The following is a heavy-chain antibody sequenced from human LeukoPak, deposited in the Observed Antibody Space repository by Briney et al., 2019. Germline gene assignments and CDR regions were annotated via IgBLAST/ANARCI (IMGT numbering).Heavy chain of an antibody. Sequence: SETLSLTCTVSGGSISSYYWSWVRQPPGKGLEWIGFVYYTGSTNYSPSLKSRVTISVDTSKNQFSLKLRSVTAADTAVYYCARIAGGLYFYYYYMDVWGKGTTVTVSS. D-gene: IGHD3-16*01. V-gene: IGHV4-59*01. J-gene: IGHJ6*03. CDR2: VYYTGST. CDR3: ARIAGGLYFYYYYMDV. CDR1: GGSISSYY.